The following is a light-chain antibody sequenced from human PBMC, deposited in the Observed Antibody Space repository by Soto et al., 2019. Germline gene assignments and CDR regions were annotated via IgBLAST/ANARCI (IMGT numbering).Light chain of an antibody. Sequence: ILMTQSPATLSVSPGERATLSCRASQSISNNLAWYQQKPAQAPRLLIYDASTRATGIPARFSGSGSGTDFTLTISGLQSEDFAVYSCQQSNNWPPWTFGQGTKVEIK. CDR3: QQSNNWPPWT. V-gene: IGKV3-15*01. J-gene: IGKJ1*01. CDR2: DAS. CDR1: QSISNN.